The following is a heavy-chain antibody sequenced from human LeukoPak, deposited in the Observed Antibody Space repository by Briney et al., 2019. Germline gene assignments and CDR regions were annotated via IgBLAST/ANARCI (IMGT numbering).Heavy chain of an antibody. D-gene: IGHD3-9*01. Sequence: SETLSLTCTVSGGSISSGDYYWSWIRQPPGKGLEWIGYIYHSGSTYYNPSLKSRVTISVDRSKNQFSLKLSSVTAADTAVYYCAREPYYDILTGYSDYWGQGTLVTVSS. J-gene: IGHJ4*02. CDR1: GGSISSGDYY. CDR2: IYHSGST. V-gene: IGHV4-30-4*01. CDR3: AREPYYDILTGYSDY.